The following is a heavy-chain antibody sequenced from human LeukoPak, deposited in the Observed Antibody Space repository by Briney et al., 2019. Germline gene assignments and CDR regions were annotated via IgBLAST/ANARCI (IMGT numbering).Heavy chain of an antibody. V-gene: IGHV3-30*18. D-gene: IGHD2-21*01. CDR3: AKGYCGGDCPFDY. CDR1: GFTFSSYG. Sequence: PGGSLRLSCAASGFTFSSYGMHWVRQAPGKGLEWVAVISYDGSNRYYADSVKGRFTISRDNSKNTQYLQMNSLRAEDTAVYYCAKGYCGGDCPFDYWGQGTLVTVSS. J-gene: IGHJ4*02. CDR2: ISYDGSNR.